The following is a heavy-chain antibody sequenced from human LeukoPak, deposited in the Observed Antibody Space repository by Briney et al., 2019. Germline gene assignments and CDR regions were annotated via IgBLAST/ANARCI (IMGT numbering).Heavy chain of an antibody. J-gene: IGHJ4*02. D-gene: IGHD6-13*01. CDR2: IWYDGSNK. V-gene: IGHV3-33*01. CDR1: GFTLSSYG. CDR3: ARTTAAGPFDY. Sequence: PGGSLRLSCAASGFTLSSYGIHWVSQAPGKGLEWVAVIWYDGSNKYYADSVKGRFTISRDNSKNTLYLQMNSLRAEDTAVYYCARTTAAGPFDYWGQGTLVTVSS.